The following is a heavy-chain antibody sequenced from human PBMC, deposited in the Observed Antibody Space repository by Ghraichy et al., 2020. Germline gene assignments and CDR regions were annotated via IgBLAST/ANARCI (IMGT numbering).Heavy chain of an antibody. CDR3: ARVSFGSGQDYFDY. Sequence: LSLTCAASGFTFSDYYMNWIRQAPGKGLEWVSYISSSGIYTNYSDSVKGRFTISRDNAKNSLYLQMNSLRAEDTAVYYCARVSFGSGQDYFDYWDQGTLVTVSS. J-gene: IGHJ4*02. D-gene: IGHD3-10*01. CDR2: ISSSGIYT. V-gene: IGHV3-11*06. CDR1: GFTFSDYY.